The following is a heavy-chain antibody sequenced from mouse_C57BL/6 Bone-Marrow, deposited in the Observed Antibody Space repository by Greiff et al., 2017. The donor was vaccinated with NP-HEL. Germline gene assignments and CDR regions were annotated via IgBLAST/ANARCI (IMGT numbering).Heavy chain of an antibody. V-gene: IGHV1-7*01. CDR3: ARYRASTGTRAMDY. D-gene: IGHD4-1*02. J-gene: IGHJ4*01. CDR2: INPSSGYT. Sequence: QVHVKQSGAELAKPGASVKLSCKASGYTFTSYWMHWVKQRPGQGLEWIGYINPSSGYTKYNQKFKDKATLTADESSSTAYMQLSSLTYEDSAVYYCARYRASTGTRAMDYWGQGTSVTVSS. CDR1: GYTFTSYW.